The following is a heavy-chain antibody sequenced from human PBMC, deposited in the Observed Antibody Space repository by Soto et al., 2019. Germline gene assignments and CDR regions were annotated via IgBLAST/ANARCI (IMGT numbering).Heavy chain of an antibody. J-gene: IGHJ4*02. CDR3: ARVFNLRQPLDY. V-gene: IGHV1-46*01. Sequence: ASVKVSCKASGYTFTSYYMHWVRQAPGQGLEWMGIINPSGGSTSYAQKFQGRVTMTRDTFTSTVYMELSSLRSEDTAVYYCARVFNLRQPLDYWGQGTLVTVSS. CDR1: GYTFTSYY. CDR2: INPSGGST. D-gene: IGHD3-3*01.